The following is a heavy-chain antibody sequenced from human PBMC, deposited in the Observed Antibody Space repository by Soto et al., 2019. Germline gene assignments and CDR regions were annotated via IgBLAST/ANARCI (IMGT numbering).Heavy chain of an antibody. Sequence: QVQLVQSGAEVRKPGSSVKVSCKASGDTFSFYTINWVRQAPGLGLEWMGRVNPIVSMSNYAQKFQGRVTITADKSTNTAYMQLSILRPEDTAIHYCAASYGSGYRAFDYWGQGALVTVSS. CDR1: GDTFSFYT. J-gene: IGHJ4*02. V-gene: IGHV1-69*02. CDR3: AASYGSGYRAFDY. CDR2: VNPIVSMS. D-gene: IGHD3-10*01.